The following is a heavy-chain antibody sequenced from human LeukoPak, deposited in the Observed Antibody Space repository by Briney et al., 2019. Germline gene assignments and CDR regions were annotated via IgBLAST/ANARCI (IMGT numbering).Heavy chain of an antibody. CDR3: AREKGYMVRGKLGY. V-gene: IGHV4-38-2*02. D-gene: IGHD3-10*01. Sequence: SETLSLTCTVSGYSISSGYYWGWIRRPPGKGLEWIGSIYHSGSTYYNPSLKSRVTISVDTSKNQFSLKLGSVTAADTAVYYCAREKGYMVRGKLGYWGQGTLVTVTS. CDR2: IYHSGST. CDR1: GYSISSGYY. J-gene: IGHJ4*02.